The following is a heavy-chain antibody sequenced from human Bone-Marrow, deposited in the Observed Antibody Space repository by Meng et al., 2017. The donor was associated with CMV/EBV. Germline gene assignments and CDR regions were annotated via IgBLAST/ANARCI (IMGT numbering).Heavy chain of an antibody. V-gene: IGHV3-23*01. J-gene: IGHJ4*02. D-gene: IGHD3-10*01. CDR1: GFTFSSYA. CDR2: ISGSGGST. Sequence: EPLSLTCAASGFTFSSYAMSWVRQAPGKGLEWVSAISGSGGSTYYADSVKGRFTISRDNSKNTLYLQMNSLRAEDTAVYYCAKGLRRSEKVLLWFGGIFQTDYWGQGTLVTVSS. CDR3: AKGLRRSEKVLLWFGGIFQTDY.